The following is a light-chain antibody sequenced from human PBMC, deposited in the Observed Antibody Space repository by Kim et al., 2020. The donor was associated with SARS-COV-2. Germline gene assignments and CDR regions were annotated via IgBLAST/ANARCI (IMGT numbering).Light chain of an antibody. CDR2: QDN. V-gene: IGLV3-1*01. CDR3: QAWDSSTKV. J-gene: IGLJ1*01. CDR1: KWGDKY. Sequence: SYELTQPPSVSVSPGQTASITCSGDKWGDKYACWYQQKPGQSPVLVIYQDNKRPSGIPERFSGSNSGNTATLTISGTQAMDEADYYCQAWDSSTKVFGTGTKVTVL.